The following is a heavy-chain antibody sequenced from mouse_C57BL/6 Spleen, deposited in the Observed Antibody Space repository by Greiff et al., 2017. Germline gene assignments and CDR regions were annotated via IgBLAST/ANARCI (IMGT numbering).Heavy chain of an antibody. CDR2: INPNNGGT. Sequence: VQLQQSGPELVKPGASVKIPCKASGYTFTDYNMAWVKQSPGKSLEWIGAINPNNGGTNYNQKFKGKATLTVDKSSSTAYMELRSLTSEDTAVYYCARENAGTDAMGGWGQGPSVSVST. CDR1: GYTFTDYN. CDR3: ARENAGTDAMGG. D-gene: IGHD3-3*01. V-gene: IGHV1-18*01. J-gene: IGHJ4*01.